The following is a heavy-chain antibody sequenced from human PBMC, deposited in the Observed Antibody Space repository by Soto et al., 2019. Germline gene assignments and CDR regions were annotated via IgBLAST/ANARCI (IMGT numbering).Heavy chain of an antibody. CDR1: GYTCTNYS. CDR3: ARELLGTIDIGPFDY. V-gene: IGHV1-3*01. D-gene: IGHD5-12*01. J-gene: IGHJ4*02. Sequence: ASVKVSSKASGYTCTNYSMHWVRHTPGQRLEWMGWINAGNGNTKYSQKFQGRVTITRDTSASTAYMELSSLRSEDTAVYYCARELLGTIDIGPFDYWGQGTLVTVSS. CDR2: INAGNGNT.